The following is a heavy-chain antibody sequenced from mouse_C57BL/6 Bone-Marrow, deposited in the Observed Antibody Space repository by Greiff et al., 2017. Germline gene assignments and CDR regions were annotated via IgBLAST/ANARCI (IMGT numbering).Heavy chain of an antibody. CDR3: TSDEGSPWYFDV. CDR2: ISSGGDYT. J-gene: IGHJ1*03. V-gene: IGHV5-9-1*02. CDR1: GFTFSSYA. D-gene: IGHD1-1*01. Sequence: VEPGAGLVKPGGSLKLSCAASGFTFSSYAMSWVSQTPEKRLEWVAYISSGGDYTYYADTVKGRFTISRDNARNTLYLQRSSLKSEDTAMYYCTSDEGSPWYFDVWGTGTTVTVSS.